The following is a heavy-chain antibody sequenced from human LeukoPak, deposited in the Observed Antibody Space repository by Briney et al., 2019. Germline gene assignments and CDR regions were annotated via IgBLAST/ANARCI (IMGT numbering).Heavy chain of an antibody. D-gene: IGHD2-8*01. CDR2: ISASGGDT. J-gene: IGHJ5*02. Sequence: GGSLRLSWAASGFSFSTYSFSWVRQAPRKGLEWVSGISASGGDTFYADSVKGRFTISRDNSKNTLSLQMNSLRVEDTAIYYCAKDVRRCNGACTWGQGTLVTVSS. V-gene: IGHV3-23*01. CDR1: GFSFSTYS. CDR3: AKDVRRCNGACT.